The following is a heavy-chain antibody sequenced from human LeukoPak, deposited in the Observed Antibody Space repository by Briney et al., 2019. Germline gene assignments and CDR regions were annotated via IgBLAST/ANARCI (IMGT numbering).Heavy chain of an antibody. CDR1: GGSISSYY. CDR2: IYYSGST. Sequence: SETLSLTCTVSGGSISSYYWSWIRQPPGKGLEWIGYIYYSGSTNYNPSLKSRVTISVDTSKNQFSLKLSSVTAADTAVYYCARPLLVGNAFGIWGQGTKVTVSS. V-gene: IGHV4-59*12. D-gene: IGHD1-26*01. J-gene: IGHJ3*02. CDR3: ARPLLVGNAFGI.